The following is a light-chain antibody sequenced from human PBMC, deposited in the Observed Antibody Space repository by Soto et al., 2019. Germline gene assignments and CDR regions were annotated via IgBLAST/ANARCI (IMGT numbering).Light chain of an antibody. Sequence: QSALTQPRSVSGSPGQSVTISCTGTSSDVGGYNYVSWYQQHPGKAPKLMIYDVSKRPSGVPDRFSGSKSDNTASLTVSGLQAEDEADYYCSSYGGSNNVVFGGGTKVTVL. V-gene: IGLV2-11*01. CDR3: SSYGGSNNVV. J-gene: IGLJ2*01. CDR2: DVS. CDR1: SSDVGGYNY.